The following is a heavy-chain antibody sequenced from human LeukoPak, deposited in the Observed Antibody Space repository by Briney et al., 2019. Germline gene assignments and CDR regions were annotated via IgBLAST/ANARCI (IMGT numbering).Heavy chain of an antibody. V-gene: IGHV3-21*01. CDR1: GFTFSSYS. Sequence: GGSLRLSCAASGFTFSSYSMNWVRQAPGKGLEWVSSISSSSSYIYYADSVKGRFTISRDNAKNSLYLQMNSLRAEDTAVYYCARPYDSSGSLLSDWGQGTLVTVSS. CDR2: ISSSSSYI. CDR3: ARPYDSSGSLLSD. J-gene: IGHJ4*02. D-gene: IGHD3-22*01.